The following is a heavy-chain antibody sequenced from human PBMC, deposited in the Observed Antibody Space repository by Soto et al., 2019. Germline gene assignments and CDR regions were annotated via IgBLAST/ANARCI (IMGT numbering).Heavy chain of an antibody. CDR3: ARDTRLAAAGMGKYYYYMDV. CDR2: ISSSSSTI. V-gene: IGHV3-48*01. CDR1: GFTFSSYS. J-gene: IGHJ6*03. Sequence: PGGSLRLSCAASGFTFSSYSMNWVRQAPGKGLEWVSYISSSSSTIYYADSVKGRFTISRDNAKNSLYLQMNSLRAEDTAVYYCARDTRLAAAGMGKYYYYMDVWGKGTTVTVSS. D-gene: IGHD6-13*01.